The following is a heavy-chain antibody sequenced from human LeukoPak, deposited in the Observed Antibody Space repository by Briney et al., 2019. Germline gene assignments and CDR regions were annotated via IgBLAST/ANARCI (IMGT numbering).Heavy chain of an antibody. CDR1: GGSISSSY. D-gene: IGHD1-14*01. CDR2: IYYSGST. CDR3: ASAIAEDFYYYYMDV. Sequence: SETLSLTCTVSGGSISSSYWTWIRQPPGKGLEWIGYIYYSGSTNHNPSLKSRVTISVDTSKNQFSLNLSSVTAADTAVYYCASAIAEDFYYYYMDVWGKGTTVTVSS. J-gene: IGHJ6*03. V-gene: IGHV4-59*01.